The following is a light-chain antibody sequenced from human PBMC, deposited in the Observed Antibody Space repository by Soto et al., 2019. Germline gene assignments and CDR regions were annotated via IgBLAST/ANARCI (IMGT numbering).Light chain of an antibody. Sequence: QSALTQPASVSGSPGQSITISCTGTRSDAGGYNSVSWYRQDPGKAPKLMIYDVTNRPSGVSNRFSGSKSGNTASLTISGLQAEDEADYYCSSFTSDITYVFGTGTQLTGL. V-gene: IGLV2-14*01. CDR3: SSFTSDITYV. J-gene: IGLJ1*01. CDR2: DVT. CDR1: RSDAGGYNS.